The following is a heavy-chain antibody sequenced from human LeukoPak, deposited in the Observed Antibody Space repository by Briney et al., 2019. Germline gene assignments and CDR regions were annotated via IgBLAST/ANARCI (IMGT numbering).Heavy chain of an antibody. J-gene: IGHJ6*02. CDR1: GFTFSSYA. CDR3: ARDLGQGYYYYGMDV. CDR2: ISYDGSNK. Sequence: PGGSLRLSCAASGFTFSSYAMHWVRQAPGKGLEWVAVISYDGSNKYYADSVKGRFTISRDNSKNTLYLQMNSLRAEDTAAYYCARDLGQGYYYYGMDVWGQGTTVTVSS. V-gene: IGHV3-30-3*01.